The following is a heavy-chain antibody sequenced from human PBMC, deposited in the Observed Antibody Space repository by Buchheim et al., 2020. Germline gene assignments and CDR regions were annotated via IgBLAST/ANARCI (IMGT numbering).Heavy chain of an antibody. V-gene: IGHV3-23*01. CDR3: AKDWGKQQLVGWGDY. CDR2: ISGSGGTT. J-gene: IGHJ4*02. CDR1: GFTFSSYX. D-gene: IGHD6-13*01. Sequence: EVQLLESGGGLVQPGGSLRLSCGASGFTFSSYXMSWVRQAPGKGLEWVSGISGSGGTTYYADSVKGRFTXSRDNSKQQLYLQMNSLRAEDTAVYYCAKDWGKQQLVGWGDYWGQGTL.